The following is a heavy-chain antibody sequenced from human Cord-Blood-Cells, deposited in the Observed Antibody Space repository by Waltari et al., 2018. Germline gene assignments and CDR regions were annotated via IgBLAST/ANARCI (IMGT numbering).Heavy chain of an antibody. J-gene: IGHJ4*02. V-gene: IGHV1-69*06. CDR3: ARGHPSSSWYYFDY. D-gene: IGHD6-13*01. CDR1: GGTFSSYA. Sequence: QVQLVQSGDEVTKPGSSVKVSCKASGGTFSSYATSWVRQAPGQGREWMGGIITICGTANDAQKCQGRVTITAYKSTSTAYMELSSLRSEDTAVYYCARGHPSSSWYYFDYWGQGTLVTVSS. CDR2: IITICGTA.